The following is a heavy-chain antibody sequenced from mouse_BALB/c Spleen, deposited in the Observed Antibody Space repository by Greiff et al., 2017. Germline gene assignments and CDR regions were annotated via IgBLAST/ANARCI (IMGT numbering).Heavy chain of an antibody. Sequence: VQLKESGPGLVKPSQSLSLTCTVTGYSITSDYAWNWIRQFPGNKLEWMGYISYSGSTSYNPSLKSRISITRDTSKNQFFLQLYSVTTEDTATYYCARAAPSGEEAWFAYRGEGSLGTVSA. CDR2: ISYSGST. CDR3: ARAAPSGEEAWFAY. J-gene: IGHJ3*01. CDR1: GYSITSDYA. V-gene: IGHV3-2*02. D-gene: IGHD2-13*01.